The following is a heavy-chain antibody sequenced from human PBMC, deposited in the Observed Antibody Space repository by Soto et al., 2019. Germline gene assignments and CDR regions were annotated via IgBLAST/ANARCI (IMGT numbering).Heavy chain of an antibody. V-gene: IGHV1-69*06. D-gene: IGHD1-1*01. J-gene: IGHJ6*02. CDR3: ASDSNLDPLPILYDYYGMDV. CDR1: GGTFSSFI. CDR2: IIPIFGTA. Sequence: GASVKVSCKASGGTFSSFIIRWVRQAPGQGLEWMGGIIPIFGTANYAQKFQDRVTITADKSTSTAYMELSSLRSEDTAVYYCASDSNLDPLPILYDYYGMDVWGQGTPVTVSS.